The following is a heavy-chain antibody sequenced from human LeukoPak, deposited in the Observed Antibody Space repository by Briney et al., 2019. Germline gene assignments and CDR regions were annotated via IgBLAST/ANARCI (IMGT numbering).Heavy chain of an antibody. Sequence: ASVKVSCKASGYTFTSYYMHWVRRAPGQGLEWMGIINPSGGSTSYAQKFQGRVTMTRDTSTSTVYMELSSLRSEDTAVYYCARGRTSVVVVAATDRDFDLWGRGTLVTVSS. J-gene: IGHJ2*01. V-gene: IGHV1-46*01. D-gene: IGHD2-15*01. CDR2: INPSGGST. CDR3: ARGRTSVVVVAATDRDFDL. CDR1: GYTFTSYY.